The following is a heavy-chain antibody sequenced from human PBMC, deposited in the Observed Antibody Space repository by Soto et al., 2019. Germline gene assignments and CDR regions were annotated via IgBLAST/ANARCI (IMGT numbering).Heavy chain of an antibody. V-gene: IGHV4-61*01. Sequence: QVQLQESGPGLVKPSETLSLTCTVSGGSVSSGSYYWSWIRQPPGKGLEWIGYIYYSGSTNYNPSRKSRVTISVDTSKNQFSLKLSSVTAADTAVYYCARVRARYCSGGSCYSHNWFDPWGQGTLVTVSS. CDR1: GGSVSSGSYY. CDR2: IYYSGST. CDR3: ARVRARYCSGGSCYSHNWFDP. J-gene: IGHJ5*02. D-gene: IGHD2-15*01.